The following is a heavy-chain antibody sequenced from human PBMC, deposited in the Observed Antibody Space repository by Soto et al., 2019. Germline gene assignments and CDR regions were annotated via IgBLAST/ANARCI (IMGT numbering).Heavy chain of an antibody. Sequence: SETLSLTCAVSGGSISSGGYSWSWIRQPPGKGLEWIGYIYHSGSTYYNPSLKSRVTISVDRSKNQFSLKLSSVTAADTAVYYCMRGRGWKDLDYWGQGTLVTVSS. CDR1: GGSISSGGYS. V-gene: IGHV4-30-2*01. CDR2: IYHSGST. CDR3: MRGRGWKDLDY. D-gene: IGHD2-21*01. J-gene: IGHJ4*02.